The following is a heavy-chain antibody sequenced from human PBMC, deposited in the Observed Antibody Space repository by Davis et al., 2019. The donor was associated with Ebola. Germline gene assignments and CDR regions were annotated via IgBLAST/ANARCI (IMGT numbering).Heavy chain of an antibody. CDR1: SGSISSSSYY. D-gene: IGHD2-21*01. V-gene: IGHV4-39*02. CDR2: IYYSGST. CDR3: AREETRGSIAGWFDP. J-gene: IGHJ5*02. Sequence: MPSETLSLTCTVSSGSISSSSYYWGWIRQPPGKGLEWIANIYYSGSTQYNPSLKSRVTISVDTSKNQFSVRLSSLTAADTGFYYCAREETRGSIAGWFDPWGQGTLVTVSS.